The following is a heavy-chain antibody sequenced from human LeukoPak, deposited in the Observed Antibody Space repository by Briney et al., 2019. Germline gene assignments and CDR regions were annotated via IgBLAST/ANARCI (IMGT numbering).Heavy chain of an antibody. CDR2: IKEDGSEK. CDR1: GFTFSNYW. V-gene: IGHV3-7*04. Sequence: GGSLRLSCAASGFTFSNYWMSWVRQAPGKGLGWVANIKEDGSEKYYVDSVRGRFTISRDNAKNSLSLQMNSLRAEDTAVYYCVRYTRRYPFDYWGQGTLVTVSS. D-gene: IGHD2-2*02. J-gene: IGHJ4*02. CDR3: VRYTRRYPFDY.